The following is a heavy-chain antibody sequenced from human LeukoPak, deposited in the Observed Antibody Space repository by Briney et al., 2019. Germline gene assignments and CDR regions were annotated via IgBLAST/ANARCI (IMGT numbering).Heavy chain of an antibody. CDR1: GFTFSSYA. CDR2: ISYDGSNK. D-gene: IGHD5-18*01. J-gene: IGHJ4*02. Sequence: GGSLRLSCAASGFTFSSYAMHWVRQAPGKGLEWVAVISYDGSNKYYAVSVKGRFTISRDNSKNTLYLQMNSLRAEDTAVYYCARGKPDTAMVENPFDYWGQGTLVTVSS. V-gene: IGHV3-30*04. CDR3: ARGKPDTAMVENPFDY.